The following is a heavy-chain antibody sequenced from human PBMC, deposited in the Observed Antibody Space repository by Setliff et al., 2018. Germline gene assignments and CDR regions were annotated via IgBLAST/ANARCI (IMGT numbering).Heavy chain of an antibody. CDR3: ARDGVYYGMDV. V-gene: IGHV4-34*01. CDR1: GGSFSDYY. CDR2: INHSGST. Sequence: SETLSLTCTVYGGSFSDYYWGWIRQPPGKGLEWIAEINHSGSTNYNPSLKSRVTISVDTSKNHFSLNLTSVTAADTAIYYCARDGVYYGMDVWGQGTSVTVSS. J-gene: IGHJ6*02.